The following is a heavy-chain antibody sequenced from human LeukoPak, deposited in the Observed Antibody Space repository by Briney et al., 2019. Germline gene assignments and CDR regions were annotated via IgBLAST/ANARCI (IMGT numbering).Heavy chain of an antibody. CDR3: ARGQQGDY. Sequence: PGGSLRLSCVASEFAFSSYSMNWVRQAPGKGLEWVSYISSTSSTIDYADSVKGRFTISRDNAKNTLYLQMNSLRVEDTAIYFCARGQQGDYWGQGALVTVSS. CDR2: ISSTSSTI. J-gene: IGHJ4*02. V-gene: IGHV3-48*04. CDR1: EFAFSSYS.